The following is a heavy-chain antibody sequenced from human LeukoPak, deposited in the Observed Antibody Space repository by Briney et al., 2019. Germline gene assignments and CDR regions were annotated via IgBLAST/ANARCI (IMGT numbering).Heavy chain of an antibody. D-gene: IGHD3-10*01. CDR3: ARGFGEPNWFDP. J-gene: IGHJ5*02. Sequence: GGSLRLSCAASGFTFSSYAMSWVCQAPGKGLEWVSAISGSGGSTYFADSVKGRFTISRDNSKNTLYLQMNSLRAEDTAVYYCARGFGEPNWFDPWGQGTLVTVSS. CDR1: GFTFSSYA. V-gene: IGHV3-23*01. CDR2: ISGSGGST.